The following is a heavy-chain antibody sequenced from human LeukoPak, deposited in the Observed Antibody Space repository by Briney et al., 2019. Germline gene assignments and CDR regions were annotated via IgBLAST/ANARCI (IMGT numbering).Heavy chain of an antibody. V-gene: IGHV3-7*04. CDR3: ARLVRGVFDY. D-gene: IGHD3-10*01. CDR2: INLDGSEK. Sequence: GGSLRLSCTASIFTFGSYWMSWVRQAPGKGLEWVANINLDGSEKYSVDSVKGRFTISRDNAKNSLYLQMNSVRAEDTAVYYCARLVRGVFDYWGQGSLVTVSA. CDR1: IFTFGSYW. J-gene: IGHJ4*02.